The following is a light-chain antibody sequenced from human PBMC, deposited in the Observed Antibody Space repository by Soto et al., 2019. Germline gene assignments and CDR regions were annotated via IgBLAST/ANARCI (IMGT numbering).Light chain of an antibody. CDR3: QQANSLPLT. CDR2: TGS. J-gene: IGKJ4*01. Sequence: DIQMTQSPSSVSASVGDRVSITCRASQGISSWLAWYQQKPGRAPKLLIYTGSSLQSGVPSRFSGTGSRTDFTLNISSLQPEDVANYYCQQANSLPLTFGGGTKVEIK. CDR1: QGISSW. V-gene: IGKV1-12*01.